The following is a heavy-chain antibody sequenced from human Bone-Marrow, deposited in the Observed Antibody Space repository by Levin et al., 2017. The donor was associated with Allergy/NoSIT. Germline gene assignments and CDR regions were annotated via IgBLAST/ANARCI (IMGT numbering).Heavy chain of an antibody. CDR1: GGSISSSSYY. CDR2: IYYSGST. Sequence: KASETLSLTCTVSGGSISSSSYYWGWIRQPPGKGLEWIGSIYYSGSTYYNPSLKSRVTISVDTSKNQFSLKLSSVTAADTAVYYCARHLADIVVVVAPIPNYFDYWGQGTLVTVSS. D-gene: IGHD2-15*01. V-gene: IGHV4-39*01. CDR3: ARHLADIVVVVAPIPNYFDY. J-gene: IGHJ4*02.